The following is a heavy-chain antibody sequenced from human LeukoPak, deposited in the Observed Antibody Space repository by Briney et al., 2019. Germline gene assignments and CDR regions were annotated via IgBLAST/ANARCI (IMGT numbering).Heavy chain of an antibody. CDR2: TGSTGVST. CDR3: AKDPGVVPAHYFDY. V-gene: IGHV3-23*01. D-gene: IGHD2-2*01. CDR1: GFTFSSYG. J-gene: IGHJ4*02. Sequence: RPGGSLRLSCAASGFTFSSYGMNWVRQAPGKGLEWVSGTGSTGVSTFYADSVKGRFTVSRDNSKNTLSLQMNSLRAEDTAVYYCAKDPGVVPAHYFDYWGQGTQVTVSS.